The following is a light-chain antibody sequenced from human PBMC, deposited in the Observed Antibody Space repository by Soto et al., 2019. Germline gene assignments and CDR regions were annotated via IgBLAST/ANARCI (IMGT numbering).Light chain of an antibody. CDR1: SSDVGSYNL. V-gene: IGLV2-23*03. J-gene: IGLJ2*01. CDR2: EGS. Sequence: QSALTQPASVSGSPGQSITISCTGTSSDVGSYNLVSWYQQHPDKAPKLMIYEGSKRPSGVSDRFSGSKSGSTASLTISGLQAEDEADYYCCSYAGSRTFVVFGGGTQLTVL. CDR3: CSYAGSRTFVV.